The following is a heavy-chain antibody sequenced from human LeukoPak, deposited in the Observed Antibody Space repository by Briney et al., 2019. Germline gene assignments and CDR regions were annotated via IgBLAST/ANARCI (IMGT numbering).Heavy chain of an antibody. V-gene: IGHV4-4*07. Sequence: SETLSLTCTVSGASISNYYWTWIRQPAGKGLEWIGRIHSSGHTYYSPSLKSRVTMSIDTSQNHFSLKVTALTAADTAVYYCARDPFRSSFDYWGQGTRVTVSS. CDR3: ARDPFRSSFDY. CDR2: IHSSGHT. CDR1: GASISNYY. J-gene: IGHJ4*02.